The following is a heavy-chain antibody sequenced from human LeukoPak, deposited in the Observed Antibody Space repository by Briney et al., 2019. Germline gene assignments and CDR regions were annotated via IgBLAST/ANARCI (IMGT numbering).Heavy chain of an antibody. D-gene: IGHD3-22*01. Sequence: TPSETLSLXCTVSGASINTAAYYWTWIRQPAGKGLEWIGRLNTGGSTTYNPSLKSRVTISVDTSKNQFSLKLTSMTAADTAVYYCAKDSAGGYYDSSGFGSYYYMDVWGTGTTVTVSS. J-gene: IGHJ6*03. CDR1: GASINTAAYY. CDR2: LNTGGST. CDR3: AKDSAGGYYDSSGFGSYYYMDV. V-gene: IGHV4-61*02.